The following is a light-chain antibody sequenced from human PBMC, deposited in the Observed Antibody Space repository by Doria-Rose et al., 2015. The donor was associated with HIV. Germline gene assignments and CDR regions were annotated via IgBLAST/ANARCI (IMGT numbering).Light chain of an antibody. J-gene: IGKJ1*01. Sequence: PGTLSLSPGDRATLFCRASQSVSSNLAWYQQKPGQAPRLLIYGASTRATGIPARFSGSGSGTEFTLTISSMQSEDFAVYYCQQYNNWPWTFGQGTKVEIK. CDR1: QSVSSN. CDR2: GAS. CDR3: QQYNNWPWT. V-gene: IGKV3-15*01.